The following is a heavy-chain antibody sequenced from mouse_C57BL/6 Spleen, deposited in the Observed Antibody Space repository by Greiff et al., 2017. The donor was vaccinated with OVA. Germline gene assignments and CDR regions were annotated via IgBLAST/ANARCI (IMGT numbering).Heavy chain of an antibody. CDR2: IYPGDGDT. Sequence: QVHLKQSGPELVKPGASVKISCKASGYAFSSSWMNWVKQRPGKGLEWIGRIYPGDGDTNYNGKFKGKATLTADKSSSTAYMQLSSLTSEDSAVYFCARGDYFDYWGQGTTLTVSS. CDR1: GYAFSSSW. J-gene: IGHJ2*01. CDR3: ARGDYFDY. V-gene: IGHV1-82*01.